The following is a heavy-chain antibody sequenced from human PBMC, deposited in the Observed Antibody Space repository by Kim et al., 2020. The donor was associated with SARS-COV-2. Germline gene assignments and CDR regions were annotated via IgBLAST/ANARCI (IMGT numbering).Heavy chain of an antibody. CDR3: ARDLGD. CDR2: ISYDGSNK. J-gene: IGHJ4*02. V-gene: IGHV3-30-3*01. Sequence: GGSLRLSCAASGFTFSSYAMHWVRQAPGKGLEWVAVISYDGSNKYYADSVKGRFTISRDNSKNTLYLQMNSLRAEDTAVYYCARDLGDWGQGTLVTVSS. CDR1: GFTFSSYA. D-gene: IGHD3-16*01.